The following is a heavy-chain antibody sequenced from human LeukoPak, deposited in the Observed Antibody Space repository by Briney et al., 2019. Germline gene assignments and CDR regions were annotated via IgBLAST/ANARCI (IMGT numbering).Heavy chain of an antibody. Sequence: SETLSLTCAVYGGSFSGYYWSWIRQPPGKGLEWIGEINHSGSTNYNPSLKSRVTISVDTSKNQFSLKLSSVTAADTAVYYCARRSPSLITAAGLDYWGQGTLVTVSS. CDR3: ARRSPSLITAAGLDY. V-gene: IGHV4-34*01. J-gene: IGHJ4*02. CDR1: GGSFSGYY. D-gene: IGHD6-13*01. CDR2: INHSGST.